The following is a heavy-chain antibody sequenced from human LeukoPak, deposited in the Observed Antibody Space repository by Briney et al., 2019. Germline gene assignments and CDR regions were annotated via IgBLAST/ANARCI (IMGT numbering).Heavy chain of an antibody. D-gene: IGHD1-26*01. Sequence: GGSLRLSCAASGFTFSRYWMHWVRQVPGMGLEWVSRLNEDGRTTTYADPVQGRFTIYRDNSKNTLYLQMNSLRAEDTALYYCARDLGGTAGSWGQGALVTVSS. J-gene: IGHJ1*01. V-gene: IGHV3-74*01. CDR3: ARDLGGTAGS. CDR1: GFTFSRYW. CDR2: LNEDGRTT.